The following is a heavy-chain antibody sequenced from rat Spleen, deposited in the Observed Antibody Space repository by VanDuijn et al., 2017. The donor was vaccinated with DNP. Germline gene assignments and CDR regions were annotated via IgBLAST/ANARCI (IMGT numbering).Heavy chain of an antibody. CDR1: GFTFSDYY. V-gene: IGHV5-22*01. J-gene: IGHJ3*01. Sequence: EVQLVESGGDLVQPGRSLKLSCAASGFTFSDYYMAWVRQAPKKGLEWVASISYEGSSIHYGNSVKGRFTISRDNAKDTQYLQMDSLRSEDTATYYCATGVYGGYEDWFAYWGQGTLVTVSS. CDR2: ISYEGSSI. D-gene: IGHD1-11*01. CDR3: ATGVYGGYEDWFAY.